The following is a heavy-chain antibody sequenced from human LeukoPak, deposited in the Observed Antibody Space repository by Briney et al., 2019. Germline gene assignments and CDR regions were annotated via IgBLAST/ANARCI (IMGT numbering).Heavy chain of an antibody. CDR2: IHHSGST. Sequence: SETLSLTCAVSGGSVSTYYWSWIRQPPGKGLEWIGYIHHSGSTNYNPSLKSRVTVSIDTCKNQFSLKLRSVTAADTAVYYCARAYCTSTSCSWFDPWGQGTLVTVSS. CDR3: ARAYCTSTSCSWFDP. V-gene: IGHV4-59*02. CDR1: GGSVSTYY. D-gene: IGHD2-2*01. J-gene: IGHJ5*02.